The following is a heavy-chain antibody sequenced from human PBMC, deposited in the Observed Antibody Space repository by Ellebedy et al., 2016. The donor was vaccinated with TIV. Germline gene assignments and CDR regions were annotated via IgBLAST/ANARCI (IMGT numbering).Heavy chain of an antibody. CDR2: ISSNGVGT. V-gene: IGHV3-64*01. Sequence: GESLKISCAASGFAFSTYAMHWVRQAPGKGLEYVSAISSNGVGTFYANSVKGRFTVSRDNSKNTLYLQLGSLRPEDMAVYYCVRAAIGGFYYGGPGNWGQGTLVTVSS. CDR1: GFAFSTYA. D-gene: IGHD1-26*01. J-gene: IGHJ4*02. CDR3: VRAAIGGFYYGGPGN.